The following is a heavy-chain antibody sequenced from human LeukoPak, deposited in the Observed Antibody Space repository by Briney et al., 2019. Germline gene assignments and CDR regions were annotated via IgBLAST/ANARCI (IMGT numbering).Heavy chain of an antibody. CDR1: GASISSGNYF. V-gene: IGHV4-39*01. Sequence: SETLSLTCSVSGASISSGNYFWNWVRQSPVKGLEWIGCISYSGTTHYNPSLKSRVTIFVDTSKNQFSLNLNSVTASDTAVYYCARSFDYWGQGTLVGVSS. CDR3: ARSFDY. CDR2: ISYSGTT. J-gene: IGHJ4*02.